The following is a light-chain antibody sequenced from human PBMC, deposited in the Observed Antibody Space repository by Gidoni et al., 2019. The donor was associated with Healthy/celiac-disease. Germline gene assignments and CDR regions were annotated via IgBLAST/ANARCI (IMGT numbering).Light chain of an antibody. CDR1: QSISSY. V-gene: IGKV1-39*01. CDR2: AAS. J-gene: IGKJ2*01. CDR3: KQSYSTPYT. Sequence: DIQMTQSPSSLSASVGDRVTITCRASQSISSYLNWYQQKPGKAPKLLIYAASSLQSGVPSRFSGSGSGKDFTLTISSRQPEDFATYYCKQSYSTPYTVGKGTKLEIK.